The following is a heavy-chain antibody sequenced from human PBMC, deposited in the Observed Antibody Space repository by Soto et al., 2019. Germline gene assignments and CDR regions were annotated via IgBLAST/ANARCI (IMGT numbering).Heavy chain of an antibody. V-gene: IGHV3-30-3*01. CDR3: AREASGYDSSGYYFDY. D-gene: IGHD3-22*01. CDR2: ISYDGSNK. Sequence: GGSLSIYCAASGFTFSSYAMHGVRQATGKGLEWVAVISYDGSNKYYADSVKGRFTISRDNSKNTLYLQMNSLRAEDTAVYYCAREASGYDSSGYYFDYWGQGTLVTVSS. CDR1: GFTFSSYA. J-gene: IGHJ4*02.